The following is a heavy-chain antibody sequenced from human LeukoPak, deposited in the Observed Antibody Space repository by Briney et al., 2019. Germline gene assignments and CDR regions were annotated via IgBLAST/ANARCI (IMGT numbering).Heavy chain of an antibody. D-gene: IGHD4/OR15-4a*01. CDR1: GFTLSSYP. V-gene: IGHV3-64*01. Sequence: GGSLRLSCAASGFTLSSYPMHWVRQAPGKGLEYVSAISSNGGSTYYANSVKGRFTISRDNSKNTLYLQMGSLRAEDMAVYYCARVRTMFDYWGQGTLVTASS. CDR3: ARVRTMFDY. J-gene: IGHJ4*02. CDR2: ISSNGGST.